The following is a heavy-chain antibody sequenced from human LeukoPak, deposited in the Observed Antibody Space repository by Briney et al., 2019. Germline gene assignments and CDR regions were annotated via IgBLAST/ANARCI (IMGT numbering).Heavy chain of an antibody. D-gene: IGHD3-9*01. CDR1: GGSLRVYY. V-gene: IGHV4-34*01. J-gene: IGHJ4*02. Sequence: TESLSPTTAVHGGSLRVYYWRSIRPPPGKALACIGQINHSGSTNYDPSLKSRVTISVDTSKNQFSLKLSSVTAADTAVYYCARGRRYFDWLLRGYYFDYWGQGTLVTVSS. CDR2: INHSGST. CDR3: ARGRRYFDWLLRGYYFDY.